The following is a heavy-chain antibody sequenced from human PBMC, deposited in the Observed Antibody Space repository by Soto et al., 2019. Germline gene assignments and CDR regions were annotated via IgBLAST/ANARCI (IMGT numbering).Heavy chain of an antibody. J-gene: IGHJ4*02. D-gene: IGHD3-10*01. Sequence: LQLQESGPRLVKPSETLSLTCSVSGDSIRSNNYYWGWIRQPPGKGLEWIGSMYHSGNTYHNPSLKSRVTISVDTSKNQLSLNLRSVTAADTAVYYCARHRGPTGPNYWGQGTLVTVSS. CDR2: MYHSGNT. CDR1: GDSIRSNNYY. V-gene: IGHV4-39*01. CDR3: ARHRGPTGPNY.